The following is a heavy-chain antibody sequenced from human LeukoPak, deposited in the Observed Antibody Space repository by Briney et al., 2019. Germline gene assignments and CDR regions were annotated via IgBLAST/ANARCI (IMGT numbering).Heavy chain of an antibody. J-gene: IGHJ4*02. CDR1: GFTFSDYY. Sequence: GGSLRLSCAASGFTFSDYYMSWIRQAPGKGLEWVSHISSSGSTIYYADSVKGRFTISRDNSKNTLYLQMNSLRAEDTAVYYCAKDLIVAADGTYFDYWGQGTLVTVSS. CDR3: AKDLIVAADGTYFDY. CDR2: ISSSGSTI. V-gene: IGHV3-11*04. D-gene: IGHD6-13*01.